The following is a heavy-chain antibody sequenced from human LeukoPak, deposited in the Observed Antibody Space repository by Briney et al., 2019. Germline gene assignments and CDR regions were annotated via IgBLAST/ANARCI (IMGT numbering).Heavy chain of an antibody. CDR2: ISWNSGSI. CDR1: GFTFDDYA. J-gene: IGHJ4*02. D-gene: IGHD1-26*01. Sequence: GGSLRLSCAASGFTFDDYAMHWVRQAPGKGLEWVSGISWNSGSIGYADSVKGRFTISRDNAKNSLYLQMNSLRAEDTALYYCAKVATKDDYWGQGTLVTVSS. V-gene: IGHV3-9*01. CDR3: AKVATKDDY.